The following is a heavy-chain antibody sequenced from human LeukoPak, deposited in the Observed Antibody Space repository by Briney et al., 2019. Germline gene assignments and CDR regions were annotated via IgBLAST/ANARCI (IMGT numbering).Heavy chain of an antibody. J-gene: IGHJ3*02. Sequence: PSETLSLTCTVSGGSISSYYWSWIRQPPGKGLEWIGYIYSTGSTNYNPSLKSRVTMSVDTSKNQFSLKLSSVTAAVTAVYYCARSLDLVGAHAFDIWGQGTMVTVSS. D-gene: IGHD1-26*01. V-gene: IGHV4-59*01. CDR2: IYSTGST. CDR3: ARSLDLVGAHAFDI. CDR1: GGSISSYY.